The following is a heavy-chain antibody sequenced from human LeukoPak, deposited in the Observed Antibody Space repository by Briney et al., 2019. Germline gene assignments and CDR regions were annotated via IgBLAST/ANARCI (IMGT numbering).Heavy chain of an antibody. Sequence: GGSLRLSCVVSGFTFSIYWMSWVRQAPGKGLEWVANIKKDGSEKYYVDSVKGRFTMSRDNAKNSLYLQMNSLRAEDTAVYYCARVQWELRGVGSYFEYWGQGALVTVSS. J-gene: IGHJ4*02. V-gene: IGHV3-7*01. CDR2: IKKDGSEK. D-gene: IGHD1-26*01. CDR1: GFTFSIYW. CDR3: ARVQWELRGVGSYFEY.